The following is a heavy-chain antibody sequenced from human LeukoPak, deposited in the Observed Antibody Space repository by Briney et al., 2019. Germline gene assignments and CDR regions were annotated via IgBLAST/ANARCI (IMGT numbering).Heavy chain of an antibody. V-gene: IGHV1-46*01. D-gene: IGHD1-26*01. J-gene: IGHJ4*02. Sequence: GASVKVSCKASGYTFTAYYLHWVRQAPGQGLEWLGVINPSGGTTTYAQKFQGRVTMTRDTSTNTVHMELSSLRSEDTAVYYCARDHVSGYVGIDYWGQGTLVSVSS. CDR1: GYTFTAYY. CDR3: ARDHVSGYVGIDY. CDR2: INPSGGTT.